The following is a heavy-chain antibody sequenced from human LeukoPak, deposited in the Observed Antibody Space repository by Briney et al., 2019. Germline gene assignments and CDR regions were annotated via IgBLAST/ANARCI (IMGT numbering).Heavy chain of an antibody. V-gene: IGHV3-15*01. Sequence: GGSLRLSCAASGFTFSNAWMSWVRQAPGKGLEWVGRIKSKTDGGTTDYAAPVKGRFTISRDDSKNTLYLQMNSLKTEDTAVYYCTTDQRAYYDILTGYYTQSPNFDYWGQGTLVTVSS. D-gene: IGHD3-9*01. CDR3: TTDQRAYYDILTGYYTQSPNFDY. CDR2: IKSKTDGGTT. J-gene: IGHJ4*02. CDR1: GFTFSNAW.